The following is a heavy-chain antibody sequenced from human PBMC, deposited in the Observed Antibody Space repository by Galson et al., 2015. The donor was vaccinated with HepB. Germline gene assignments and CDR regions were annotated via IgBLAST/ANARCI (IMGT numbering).Heavy chain of an antibody. J-gene: IGHJ4*02. Sequence: SLRLSCAASGFTFSNAWMNWVRQAPGKGLEWVGRIKSKTDGGTTDYAAPVRGRFTISRDDSKNTLYLQMNSLKTEDTAVYYCTTDRNDYGDYDYWGQGTLVTVSS. CDR3: TTDRNDYGDYDY. CDR2: IKSKTDGGTT. CDR1: GFTFSNAW. V-gene: IGHV3-15*07. D-gene: IGHD4-17*01.